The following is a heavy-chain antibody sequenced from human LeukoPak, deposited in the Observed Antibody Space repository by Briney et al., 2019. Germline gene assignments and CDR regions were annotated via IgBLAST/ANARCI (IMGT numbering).Heavy chain of an antibody. V-gene: IGHV1-69*01. J-gene: IGHJ4*02. CDR1: GGTFSSYA. CDR2: IIPIFGTA. Sequence: SVKVSCKASGGTFSSYAISWERQAPGQGLEWMGGIIPIFGTANYAQKFQGRVTITADESTSTAYMELSSLRSEDTAVYYCARSGGYSGYDPPFDYWGQRTLVTVSS. CDR3: ARSGGYSGYDPPFDY. D-gene: IGHD5-12*01.